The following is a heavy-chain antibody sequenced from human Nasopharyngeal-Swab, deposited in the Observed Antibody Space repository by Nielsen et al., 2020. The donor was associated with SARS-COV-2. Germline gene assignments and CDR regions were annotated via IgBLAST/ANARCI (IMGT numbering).Heavy chain of an antibody. CDR1: GFTVSSNY. V-gene: IGHV3-66*01. CDR2: IYSGGST. CDR3: ARESRDGGLTNGFGY. D-gene: IGHD5-24*01. Sequence: GESLKISCAASGFTVSSNYMSWVRQAPGKGLEWVSVIYSGGSTYYADSVKGRFTISRDNSKNTLYLQMNSLRAEDTAVYYCARESRDGGLTNGFGYWGQGTLVTVSS. J-gene: IGHJ4*02.